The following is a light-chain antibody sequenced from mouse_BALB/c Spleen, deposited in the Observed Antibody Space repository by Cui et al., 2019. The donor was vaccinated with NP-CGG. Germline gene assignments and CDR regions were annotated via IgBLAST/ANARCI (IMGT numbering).Light chain of an antibody. CDR1: IGAVTASNY. CDR3: ALWYSNHWV. CDR2: GTN. J-gene: IGLJ1*01. Sequence: QAVVTQESAITTSPGETVTLTCRSSIGAVTASNYANWVQEKPDHFFTGLIGGTNNRAPGVPARFSGSLIGDKAALTITGAQTEDEAIYFCALWYSNHWVFGGGTKLTVL. V-gene: IGLV1*01.